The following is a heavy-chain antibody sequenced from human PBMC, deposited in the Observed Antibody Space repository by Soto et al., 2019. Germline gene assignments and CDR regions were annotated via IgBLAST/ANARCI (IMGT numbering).Heavy chain of an antibody. CDR1: RGSISRGDYY. J-gene: IGHJ4*02. V-gene: IGHV4-30-4*01. D-gene: IGHD6-13*01. Sequence: SETVSLTCTVSRGSISRGDYYWSWIRQPPGKGLDWIWYIYYSGSTYYNPSLKSRVTISVDTSKNQFSLKLSAVTAADTAVDYCAGDSRAAAGKLDYWGQGTLVPVSS. CDR2: IYYSGST. CDR3: AGDSRAAAGKLDY.